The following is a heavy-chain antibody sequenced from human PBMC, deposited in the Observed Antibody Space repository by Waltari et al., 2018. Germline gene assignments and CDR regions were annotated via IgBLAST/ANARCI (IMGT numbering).Heavy chain of an antibody. Sequence: QVQLQESGPGLVKPSETLSLTCTVSGGSISSYYWSWIRQPAGKGLEWIGRIYTSGSTNYNPSLKSRVTMSVDTSKNQFSLKLSSVTAADTAVYYCARVAYSYGSQPGYYYYMDVWGKGTTVTISS. CDR2: IYTSGST. J-gene: IGHJ6*03. CDR1: GGSISSYY. D-gene: IGHD5-18*01. V-gene: IGHV4-4*07. CDR3: ARVAYSYGSQPGYYYYMDV.